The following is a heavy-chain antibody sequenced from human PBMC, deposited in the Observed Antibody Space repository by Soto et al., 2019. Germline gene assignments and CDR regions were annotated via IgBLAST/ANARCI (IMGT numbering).Heavy chain of an antibody. CDR3: ARDWVAVAGTGFYYYYYGMDV. Sequence: GGSLRLSCAASGFTFSSYGMHWVRQAPGKGLEWVAVIWYDGSNKYYADSVKGRFTISRDNSKNTLYLQMNSLRAEDTAVYYCARDWVAVAGTGFYYYYYGMDVWGQGTTVTVSS. D-gene: IGHD6-19*01. J-gene: IGHJ6*02. CDR2: IWYDGSNK. CDR1: GFTFSSYG. V-gene: IGHV3-33*01.